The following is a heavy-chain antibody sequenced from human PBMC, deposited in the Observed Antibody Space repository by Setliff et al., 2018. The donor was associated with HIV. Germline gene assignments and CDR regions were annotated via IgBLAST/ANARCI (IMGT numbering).Heavy chain of an antibody. V-gene: IGHV3-49*03. CDR1: GFTFGDYA. CDR2: IRSKAYGGTT. Sequence: PGGSLRLSCTASGFTFGDYAMSWFRQAPGKGLEWVGFIRSKAYGGTTEYAASVKGRFTISRDDSKSIAYLQMNSLKTEDTAVYYCTRDRRGSNSWGGYNGGFDYWGQGTLVTVSS. D-gene: IGHD5-12*01. J-gene: IGHJ4*02. CDR3: TRDRRGSNSWGGYNGGFDY.